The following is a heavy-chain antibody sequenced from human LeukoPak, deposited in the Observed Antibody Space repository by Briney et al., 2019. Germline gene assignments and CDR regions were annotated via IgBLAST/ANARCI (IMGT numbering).Heavy chain of an antibody. CDR3: ARGGVEMATIRNRAFDI. J-gene: IGHJ3*02. CDR1: GYTFTSYG. CDR2: ISSYNGNT. Sequence: ASVKVSCKASGYTFTSYGISWVRQAPGQGLEWMGWISSYNGNTHYAQKLQGRVTMTTDTSTSTAYMELRSLRSDDTAVYYCARGGVEMATIRNRAFDIWGQGTMVTVSS. D-gene: IGHD5-24*01. V-gene: IGHV1-18*01.